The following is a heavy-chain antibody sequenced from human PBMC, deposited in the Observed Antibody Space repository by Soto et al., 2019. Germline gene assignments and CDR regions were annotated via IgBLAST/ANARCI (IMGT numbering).Heavy chain of an antibody. J-gene: IGHJ4*02. V-gene: IGHV3-23*01. CDR1: GFTLSSYA. Sequence: EVQLLESGGGLVQPGGSRGLSCEASGFTLSSYAMSWFRQAPGKGLEWVSAISGSGGSTYYADSVKGGFTISRDNSKNTLYLQMNSLRAEDTAVYYCAKIGVAATHYFDYWGQGTLVTVSS. CDR3: AKIGVAATHYFDY. CDR2: ISGSGGST. D-gene: IGHD2-15*01.